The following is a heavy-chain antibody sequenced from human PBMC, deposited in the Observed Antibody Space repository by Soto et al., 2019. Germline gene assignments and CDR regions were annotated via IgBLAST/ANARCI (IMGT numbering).Heavy chain of an antibody. J-gene: IGHJ4*02. CDR2: IWNDGKNK. CDR3: ARDPGRGEPPFDY. CDR1: GFTFKNYG. V-gene: IGHV3-33*01. D-gene: IGHD3-10*01. Sequence: QVQLVESGGGVVPPGRSLRLSCAASGFTFKNYGMHWVRQGPGKGLEWVAVIWNDGKNKYYADSGQGRFTISRDNSKNTLYLELNSLRVEDTAVYKCARDPGRGEPPFDYWGQGTLVTVSS.